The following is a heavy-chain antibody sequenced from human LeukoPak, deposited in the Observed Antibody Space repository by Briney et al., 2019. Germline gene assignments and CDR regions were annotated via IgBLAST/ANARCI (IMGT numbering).Heavy chain of an antibody. D-gene: IGHD6-13*01. Sequence: GESLKISCKGSGYGFTSYWIGWVRQMPGKGLEWMGIIYPGDSDTRYSPSFQGQVTISGDKSISTAYLQWSSLKASDTAMYYCASSSSWRSDAFDIWGQGTMVTVSS. CDR3: ASSSSWRSDAFDI. CDR1: GYGFTSYW. J-gene: IGHJ3*02. V-gene: IGHV5-51*01. CDR2: IYPGDSDT.